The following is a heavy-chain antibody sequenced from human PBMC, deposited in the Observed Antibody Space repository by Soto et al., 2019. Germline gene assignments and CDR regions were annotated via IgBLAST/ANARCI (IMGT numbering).Heavy chain of an antibody. CDR1: GGSISSSSYY. J-gene: IGHJ4*02. CDR3: ARLANLKTTFGGVTVDY. Sequence: SETLSLTCTVSGGSISSSSYYWGWIRQPPGKGLEWIGSIYYSGSTYYNPSLKSRVTISVDTSKNQFSLKLSSVTAADTAVYYCARLANLKTTFGGVTVDYWGQGTLVTVSS. V-gene: IGHV4-39*01. CDR2: IYYSGST. D-gene: IGHD3-16*02.